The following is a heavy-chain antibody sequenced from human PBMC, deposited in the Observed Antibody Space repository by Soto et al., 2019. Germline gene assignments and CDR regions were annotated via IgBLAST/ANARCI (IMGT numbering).Heavy chain of an antibody. V-gene: IGHV2-5*02. Sequence: QINLKESGPTLVKPTQTLTLTCSFSGFSLTTAGVGVGWVRQSPGEALEWLALIYWDDDERYSTSLKTSLTITKDTSKNQVVRKMTNTAPVDNATYYCVLPPVLITDDAQVVYFDYWGQGTLVTVSS. CDR2: IYWDDDE. D-gene: IGHD2-8*02. CDR1: GFSLTTAGVG. J-gene: IGHJ4*02. CDR3: VLPPVLITDDAQVVYFDY.